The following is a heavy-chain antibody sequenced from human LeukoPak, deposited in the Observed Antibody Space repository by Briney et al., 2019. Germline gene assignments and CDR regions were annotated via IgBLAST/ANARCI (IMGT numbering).Heavy chain of an antibody. J-gene: IGHJ4*02. CDR2: ISSSSSYI. Sequence: GGSLRLSCAASGFTSSSYSMNWVRQAPGKGLEWVSSISSSSSYIYYADSVKGRFTISRDNAKNSLYLQMNSLRAEDTAVYYCARDHPRYCSSTSCYTPPDYWGQGTLVTVSS. CDR1: GFTSSSYS. CDR3: ARDHPRYCSSTSCYTPPDY. V-gene: IGHV3-21*01. D-gene: IGHD2-2*02.